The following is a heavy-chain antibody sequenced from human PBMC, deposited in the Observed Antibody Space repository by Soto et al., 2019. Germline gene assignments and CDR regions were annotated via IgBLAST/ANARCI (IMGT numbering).Heavy chain of an antibody. CDR1: GYTFTSYG. J-gene: IGHJ3*02. Sequence: ASVKVSCKASGYTFTSYGISWVRQAPGQGLEWMGWISAYNGNTNYAQKLQGRVTMTTDTSTSTAYMELRSLRSDDTAVYYCARDSHLEWLHDSDAFDIWGQGTMVT. CDR2: ISAYNGNT. V-gene: IGHV1-18*01. CDR3: ARDSHLEWLHDSDAFDI. D-gene: IGHD3-3*01.